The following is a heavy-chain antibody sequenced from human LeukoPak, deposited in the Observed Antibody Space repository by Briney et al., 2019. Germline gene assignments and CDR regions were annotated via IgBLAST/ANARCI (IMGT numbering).Heavy chain of an antibody. V-gene: IGHV4-59*01. Sequence: SETLSLTCTVSGGSISSYYWSWIRQPPGKGLEWIGYIYYSGSTNYNPSLKSRVTISVDTSKNQFSLKLTSVTAADTAVYYCARGHDGVVGWFAPWGRGTLVTVSS. CDR3: ARGHDGVVGWFAP. CDR1: GGSISSYY. D-gene: IGHD2-15*01. CDR2: IYYSGST. J-gene: IGHJ5*02.